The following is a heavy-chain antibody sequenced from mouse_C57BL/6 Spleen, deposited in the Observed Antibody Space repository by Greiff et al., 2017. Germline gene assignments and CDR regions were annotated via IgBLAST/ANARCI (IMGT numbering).Heavy chain of an antibody. CDR1: GFTFSDYG. D-gene: IGHD2-3*01. J-gene: IGHJ2*01. Sequence: EVKLVESGGGLVKPGGSLKLSCAASGFTFSDYGMHWVRQAPEKGLEWVAYISSGSSTIYYADTVKGRFTISRDNAKNTLFLQMTSLRSEDTAMYYCARGEDGYLGFGYWGQGTTLTVSS. V-gene: IGHV5-17*01. CDR3: ARGEDGYLGFGY. CDR2: ISSGSSTI.